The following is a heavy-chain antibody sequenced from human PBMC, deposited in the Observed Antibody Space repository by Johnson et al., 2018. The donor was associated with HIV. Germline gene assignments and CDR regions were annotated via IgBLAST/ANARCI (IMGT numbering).Heavy chain of an antibody. V-gene: IGHV3-30-3*01. CDR3: ARDGDDGDEADDTKGAFDI. J-gene: IGHJ3*02. Sequence: QMQLVESGGGVVQPGRSLRLSCAASGFTFSSYAMHWVRQAPGKGLEWVAVISYDGSNKYYADSVKGRFTISRDNAKNCLCVHVNSLSPEDTALYYCARDGDDGDEADDTKGAFDIWGQGTMVTVSS. D-gene: IGHD3-9*01. CDR2: ISYDGSNK. CDR1: GFTFSSYA.